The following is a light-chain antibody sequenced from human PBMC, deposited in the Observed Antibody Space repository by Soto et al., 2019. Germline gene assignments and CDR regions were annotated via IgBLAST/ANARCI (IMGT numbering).Light chain of an antibody. CDR1: ERLVHSDGRTY. J-gene: IGKJ2*01. CDR3: MQATQYRPYT. V-gene: IGKV2-24*01. CDR2: QIS. Sequence: EIVLTQAPLPSPVTLGQTASISCRSSERLVHSDGRTYLSWFHQRPGLPPRLLILQISNRFSGVSDRFSGSGAGTDFTLEISRVEADDVGVYYCMQATQYRPYTFGQGNKLEI.